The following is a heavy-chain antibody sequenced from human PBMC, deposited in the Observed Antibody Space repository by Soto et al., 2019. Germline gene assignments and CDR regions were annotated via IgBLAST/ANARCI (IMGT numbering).Heavy chain of an antibody. CDR1: DYSISSDSNL. D-gene: IGHD3-22*01. CDR3: ARVLYYYDSSGYYFEGNWFDP. J-gene: IGHJ5*02. CDR2: MHYGGST. Sequence: SETLSLTCAVSDYSISSDSNLWGWIRQPPGKGLEWIGYMHYGGSTYYNPSLKSRVTMSVDTAKNQFSLKLRSVTAVDTAVYYCARVLYYYDSSGYYFEGNWFDPWGQGTLVTVSS. V-gene: IGHV4-28*03.